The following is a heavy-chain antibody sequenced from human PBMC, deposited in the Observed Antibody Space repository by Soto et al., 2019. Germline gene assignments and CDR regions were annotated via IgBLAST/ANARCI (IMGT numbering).Heavy chain of an antibody. D-gene: IGHD3-10*01. Sequence: ASVKVSCKASGGTFSSYANSWVRQAPGQGLEWMGGIIPIFGTANYAQKFQGRVTITADESTSTAYMELSSLRSEDTAVYYCARGGTDGTETTDYWGQGTLVTVSS. CDR2: IIPIFGTA. V-gene: IGHV1-69*13. J-gene: IGHJ4*02. CDR1: GGTFSSYA. CDR3: ARGGTDGTETTDY.